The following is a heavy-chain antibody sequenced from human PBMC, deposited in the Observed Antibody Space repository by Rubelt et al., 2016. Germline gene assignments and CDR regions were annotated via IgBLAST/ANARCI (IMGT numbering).Heavy chain of an antibody. CDR2: ISFDGSNK. V-gene: IGHV3-30*03. CDR1: SYG. D-gene: IGHD6-13*01. Sequence: SYGMHWVRQAPGKGLEWVALISFDGSNKKNADTVKGRFTISRDNSQNTLYLQMSSLRAEDTAVYYCARDDGPMAGGDSWYASFHHWGQGTLVTVSS. J-gene: IGHJ1*01. CDR3: ARDDGPMAGGDSWYASFHH.